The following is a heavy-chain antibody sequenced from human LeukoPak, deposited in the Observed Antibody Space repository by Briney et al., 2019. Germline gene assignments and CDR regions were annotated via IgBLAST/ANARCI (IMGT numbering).Heavy chain of an antibody. Sequence: SVKVSCKASGGTFSSYAISWVRQAPGEGLEWMGRFIPIFGTANYGKKCEGGVTISTDESTRTTYMELSSLRSEDTAVYYCASGYYYYDSSVDFDYWGQGTLVTVSS. D-gene: IGHD3-22*01. J-gene: IGHJ4*02. V-gene: IGHV1-69*05. CDR3: ASGYYYYDSSVDFDY. CDR1: GGTFSSYA. CDR2: FIPIFGTA.